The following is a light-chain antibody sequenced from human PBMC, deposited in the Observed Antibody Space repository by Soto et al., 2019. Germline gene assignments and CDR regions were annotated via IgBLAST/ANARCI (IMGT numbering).Light chain of an antibody. J-gene: IGLJ1*01. CDR1: SSDVGGYNY. Sequence: QSALAQPASVSGSAGQSIAISCTGTSSDVGGYNYVSWYQQHPGKAPKLLLSEVSKRPSGVSDRFSGSKSGNTASLTISGLQTQDEADYYCSSFTSAYTFVFGTGTKV. CDR2: EVS. V-gene: IGLV2-14*01. CDR3: SSFTSAYTFV.